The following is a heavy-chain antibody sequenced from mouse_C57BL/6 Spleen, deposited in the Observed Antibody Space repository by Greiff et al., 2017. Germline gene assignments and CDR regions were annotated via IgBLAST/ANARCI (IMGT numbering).Heavy chain of an antibody. V-gene: IGHV2-9-1*01. J-gene: IGHJ1*03. CDR3: ARNYYCSSYWYFDV. CDR1: GFSLTSYA. D-gene: IGHD1-1*01. CDR2: IWTGGGT. Sequence: VMLVESGPGLVAPSQSLSITCTVSGFSLTSYAISWVRQPPGKGLEWRGVIWTGGGTNYNSALKSRLSISKDNSKSQVFLKMNSLQTDDTARYYCARNYYCSSYWYFDVWGTGTTVTVSS.